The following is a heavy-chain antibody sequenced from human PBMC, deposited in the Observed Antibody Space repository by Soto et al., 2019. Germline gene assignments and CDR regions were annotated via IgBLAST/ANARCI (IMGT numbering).Heavy chain of an antibody. Sequence: QVQLVQSGAEVKKPGSSVKVSCKASGGTFSSYAISWVRQAPGQGLEWMGGIIPIFGTANYAQKFQGRVTITADKATSTAYMELISLRSENTAVYYCARGAGVYSSSGTLYYDYGMDVWGQGTTVTVSS. V-gene: IGHV1-69*06. J-gene: IGHJ6*02. CDR1: GGTFSSYA. CDR2: IIPIFGTA. D-gene: IGHD6-6*01. CDR3: ARGAGVYSSSGTLYYDYGMDV.